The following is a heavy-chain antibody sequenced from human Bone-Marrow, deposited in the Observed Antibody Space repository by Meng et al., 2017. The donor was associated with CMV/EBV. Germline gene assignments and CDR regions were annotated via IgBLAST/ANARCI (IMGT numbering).Heavy chain of an antibody. V-gene: IGHV1-8*01. CDR3: ARTSGLTIFGVSGYYYYGMDV. CDR1: GYTFTSYD. Sequence: ASVKVSCKASGYTFTSYDINWVRQATGQGLEWMGRMNPNSGNTGYAQKFQGRVTMTRNTSISTAYMELSSLRSEDTAVYYCARTSGLTIFGVSGYYYYGMDVWDQGTTVTVSS. J-gene: IGHJ6*02. CDR2: MNPNSGNT. D-gene: IGHD3-3*01.